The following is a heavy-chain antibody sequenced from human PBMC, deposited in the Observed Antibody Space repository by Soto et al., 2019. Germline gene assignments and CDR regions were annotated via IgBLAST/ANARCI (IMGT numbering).Heavy chain of an antibody. Sequence: GGSLRLSCTASVFTFSNYAMSWVRQAPGKGLEWVSTFSSGGGGTYYADSVKGRFTISRDNSKNTLSLQMNSLRAEDTAVYYCTKANRYCSGANCFTFDYWGLGTLVTVSS. V-gene: IGHV3-23*01. CDR2: FSSGGGGT. CDR1: VFTFSNYA. J-gene: IGHJ4*02. CDR3: TKANRYCSGANCFTFDY. D-gene: IGHD2-15*01.